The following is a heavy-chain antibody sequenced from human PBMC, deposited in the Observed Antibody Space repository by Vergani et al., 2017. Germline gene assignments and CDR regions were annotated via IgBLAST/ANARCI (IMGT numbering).Heavy chain of an antibody. J-gene: IGHJ4*02. CDR3: ARINYYDSSGYIPDY. CDR2: IDWDDDK. D-gene: IGHD3-22*01. Sequence: QVTLRESGPALVKPTQTLTLTCTFSGFSLSTSGMCVSWIRQPPGEALEWLARIDWDDDKYYSTSLKTRLTISKDTSKNQVVLTMTNMDPVDTATYYCARINYYDSSGYIPDYWGQGTLVTVSS. V-gene: IGHV2-70*15. CDR1: GFSLSTSGMC.